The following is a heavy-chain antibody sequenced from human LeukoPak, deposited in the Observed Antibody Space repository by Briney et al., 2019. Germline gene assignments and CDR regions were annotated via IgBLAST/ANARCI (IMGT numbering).Heavy chain of an antibody. CDR1: GFTFSNYR. V-gene: IGHV3-30*02. Sequence: QAGGSLRLSCAASGFTFSNYRMNWVRQAPGKGLEWVAFIRYDGSNKYYADSVKGRFTISRDNSKNTLYLQMNSLRAEDTAVYYCAKEGYSSGYYAGFDYWGQGTLVTVSS. CDR3: AKEGYSSGYYAGFDY. CDR2: IRYDGSNK. D-gene: IGHD3-22*01. J-gene: IGHJ4*02.